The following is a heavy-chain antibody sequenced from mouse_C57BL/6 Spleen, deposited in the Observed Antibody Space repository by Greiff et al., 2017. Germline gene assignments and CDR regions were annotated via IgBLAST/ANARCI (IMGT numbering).Heavy chain of an antibody. CDR2: IYPYNGVS. CDR3: AKGVTTVVSFDY. J-gene: IGHJ2*01. V-gene: IGHV1-31*01. Sequence: EVHLVESGPELVKPGASVKISCKASGYSFTGYYMHWVKQSHGNILDWIGYIYPYNGVSSYNQKFKGKATLTVDKSSSTAYMELRSLTSEDSAVYYCAKGVTTVVSFDYWGQGTTLTVSS. D-gene: IGHD1-1*01. CDR1: GYSFTGYY.